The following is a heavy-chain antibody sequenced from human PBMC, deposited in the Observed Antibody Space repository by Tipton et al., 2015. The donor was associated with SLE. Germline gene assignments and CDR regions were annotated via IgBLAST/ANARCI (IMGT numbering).Heavy chain of an antibody. Sequence: TLSLTCTVSGASISSSDSYWGWIRQPPGKGLEWIGTIYYSGDTYYNASLTSRVTISVDTSKNQFSLKLTSVTAADTAVYYCARLVFGSSSRFFQHWGQGTLVTVSS. CDR1: GASISSSDSY. V-gene: IGHV4-39*07. D-gene: IGHD6-6*01. CDR2: IYYSGDT. CDR3: ARLVFGSSSRFFQH. J-gene: IGHJ1*01.